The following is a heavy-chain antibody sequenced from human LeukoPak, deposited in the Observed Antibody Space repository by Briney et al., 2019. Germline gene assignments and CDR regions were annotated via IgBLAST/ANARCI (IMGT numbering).Heavy chain of an antibody. CDR3: AREYCSGGRCQYYFDY. CDR2: ISSDGGSP. D-gene: IGHD2-15*01. J-gene: IGHJ4*02. V-gene: IGHV3-64*01. CDR1: GFTFSSYA. Sequence: PGGSLRLSCAASGFTFSSYAMHWVRQAPGKGLEYVSGISSDGGSPFHVNSVQGRFTISRANSKDTLYLQMGSMRAEDMAVYYCAREYCSGGRCQYYFDYWGQGTLVTVSS.